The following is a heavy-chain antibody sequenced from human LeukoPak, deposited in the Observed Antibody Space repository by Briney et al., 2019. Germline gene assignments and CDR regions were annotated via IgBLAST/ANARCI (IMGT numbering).Heavy chain of an antibody. CDR1: GDSIRSYY. J-gene: IGHJ4*02. CDR3: AKEGNNWYRALDY. Sequence: SETLSLTCSVSGDSIRSYYWSWVRQPAGKGLEWIGRIYNSGATNYNTSLQSRVTMSLDTSKSQLSLKLSSVTAADTAVYFCAKEGNNWYRALDYWGQGALVTVSS. D-gene: IGHD6-13*01. V-gene: IGHV4-4*07. CDR2: IYNSGAT.